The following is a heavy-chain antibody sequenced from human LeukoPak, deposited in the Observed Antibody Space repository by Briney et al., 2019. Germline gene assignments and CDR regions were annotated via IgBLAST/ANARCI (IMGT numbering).Heavy chain of an antibody. CDR3: ARSNYSSGFYFDY. Sequence: PSETLSLTCTVSGGSISSSGYYWGWIRQPPGKGLEWIGSIHYSGSTSYNPSLKSRVTISVDTSKNQFSLKLRSVTAADTAVYYCARSNYSSGFYFDYWGQGTLVTVSS. CDR1: GGSISSSGYY. D-gene: IGHD6-19*01. CDR2: IHYSGST. V-gene: IGHV4-39*01. J-gene: IGHJ4*02.